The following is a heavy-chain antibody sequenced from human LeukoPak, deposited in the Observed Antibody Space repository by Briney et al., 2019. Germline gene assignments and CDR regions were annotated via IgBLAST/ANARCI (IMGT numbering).Heavy chain of an antibody. CDR2: IYPGDSDT. J-gene: IGHJ6*02. D-gene: IGHD2-8*01. V-gene: IGHV5-51*01. CDR3: ARGRMDYYYGMDV. Sequence: GESLQISCEGSGYRFTSYWIGWVRQMPGEGLEWMGIIYPGDSDTRYSPSFQGQVTISADKSISTAYLQWSSLKASDTAMYYCARGRMDYYYGMDVWGQGTTVTVSS. CDR1: GYRFTSYW.